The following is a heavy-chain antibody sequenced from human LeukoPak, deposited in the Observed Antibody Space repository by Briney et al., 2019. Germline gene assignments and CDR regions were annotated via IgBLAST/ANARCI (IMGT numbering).Heavy chain of an antibody. V-gene: IGHV4-34*01. Sequence: GSLRLSCAASGLTFSSYAMSWVRQPPGKGLEWIGEINHSGSTNYNPSLKSRVTISVDTSKNQFSLKLSSVTAADTAVYYCARGVKEYYYGSGSYRYWGQGTLVTVSS. D-gene: IGHD3-10*01. J-gene: IGHJ4*02. CDR3: ARGVKEYYYGSGSYRY. CDR2: INHSGST. CDR1: GLTFSSYA.